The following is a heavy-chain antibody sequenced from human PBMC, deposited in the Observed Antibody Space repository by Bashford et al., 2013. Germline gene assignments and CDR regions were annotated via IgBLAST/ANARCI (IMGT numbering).Heavy chain of an antibody. CDR2: LLQWEH. CDR1: GGPSAITT. Sequence: SETLSLTCTVSGGPSAITTGARIRQPPREGTGVDWPYLLQWEHQLQPSLKSRVTISVDTSKNQFSLKLSSVTAADTAVYYCARAPGIAVAATRRFDFWGQGTLVTVSS. D-gene: IGHD6-19*01. CDR3: ARAPGIAVAATRRFDF. J-gene: IGHJ4*02. V-gene: IGHV4-59*08.